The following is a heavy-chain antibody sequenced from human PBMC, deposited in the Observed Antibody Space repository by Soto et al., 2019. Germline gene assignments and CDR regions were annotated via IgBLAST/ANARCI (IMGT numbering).Heavy chain of an antibody. Sequence: ASVKVSCKASRFTFTNYYIHWVRQAPGQGLEWMGLVNPSGGNTFHAQKFQGRVRMTSDTSTSTVYMELSSPRSEDTAVYYCARFGDWPYYFASWGQGTLVTVSX. CDR1: RFTFTNYY. J-gene: IGHJ4*02. V-gene: IGHV1-46*01. D-gene: IGHD3-16*01. CDR2: VNPSGGNT. CDR3: ARFGDWPYYFAS.